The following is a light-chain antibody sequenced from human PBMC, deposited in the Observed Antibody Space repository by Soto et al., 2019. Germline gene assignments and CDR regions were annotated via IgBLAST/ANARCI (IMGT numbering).Light chain of an antibody. CDR1: QSVSSSY. Sequence: EIVLTQSPGTLSLSPGERATLSCRASQSVSSSYLAWYQQKPGQAPRLLIYDASSRATGIPDRFSGSGSGTDFTLNISRLEPEDFAVYFCQQYGSSPYTFVQGTKLEIK. J-gene: IGKJ2*01. CDR2: DAS. CDR3: QQYGSSPYT. V-gene: IGKV3-20*01.